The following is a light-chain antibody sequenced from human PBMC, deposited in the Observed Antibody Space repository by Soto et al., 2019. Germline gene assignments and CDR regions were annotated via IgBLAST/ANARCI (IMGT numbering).Light chain of an antibody. CDR3: QHHKSYPVS. J-gene: IGKJ5*01. CDR2: AAS. CDR1: QDINTY. Sequence: DIQLTQSPSFLSASVGDRVTITCRASQDINTYLAWYQQKPGKAPKLLIFAASTLQNGVPSRFSGSVSGTEFTVTITSLQPEDFATYYCQHHKSYPVSFGQGTRLEIK. V-gene: IGKV1-9*01.